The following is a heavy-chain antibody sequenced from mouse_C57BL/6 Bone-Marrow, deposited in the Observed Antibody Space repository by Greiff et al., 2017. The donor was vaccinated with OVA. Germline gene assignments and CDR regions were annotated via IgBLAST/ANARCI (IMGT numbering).Heavy chain of an antibody. D-gene: IGHD2-4*01. CDR2: IRSKGSNYAT. CDR1: GFTFNTYA. CDR3: VGTPYDYDGGYAMDD. J-gene: IGHJ4*01. V-gene: IGHV10-3*01. Sequence: EVKLMESGGGLVQPKGSLKLSCAASGFTFNTYAMHWVRQAPGKGLDWVVRIRSKGSNYATYYADSVKDRFTITRDDSQSMLYLQMNNLKTEDTAMYYCVGTPYDYDGGYAMDDWGQGTSVTVSS.